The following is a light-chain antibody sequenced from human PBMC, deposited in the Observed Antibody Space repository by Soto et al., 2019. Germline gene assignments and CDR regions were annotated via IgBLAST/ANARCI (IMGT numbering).Light chain of an antibody. J-gene: IGKJ4*01. Sequence: EIVLTQSPGTLSLSPGERATLSCRASQSVSSTYLAWYQQKPGQAPRLLIYRASSRATGIPDRFSGSGSGTEFTLTISRLEPEDFAVYYCQQYVNSPLTFGGGTKVEI. V-gene: IGKV3-20*01. CDR3: QQYVNSPLT. CDR1: QSVSSTY. CDR2: RAS.